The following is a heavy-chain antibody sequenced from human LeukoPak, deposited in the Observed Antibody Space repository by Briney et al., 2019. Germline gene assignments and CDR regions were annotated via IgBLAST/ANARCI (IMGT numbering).Heavy chain of an antibody. CDR2: IIPIYGTA. CDR1: GGTFSNYP. Sequence: ASVKVSCKASGGTFSNYPIIWVRLAPGRGLECLGGIIPIYGTANYAQMFQGRITLTAQESTATANMELRSLTSDDTAMYFCATHTGGYNYWWFDIWGQGKLVTASS. D-gene: IGHD5-24*01. J-gene: IGHJ5*02. CDR3: ATHTGGYNYWWFDI. V-gene: IGHV1-69*13.